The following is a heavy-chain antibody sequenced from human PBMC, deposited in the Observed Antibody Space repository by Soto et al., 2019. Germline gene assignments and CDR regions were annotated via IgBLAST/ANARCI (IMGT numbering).Heavy chain of an antibody. CDR2: ISSSSSYI. V-gene: IGHV3-21*01. J-gene: IGHJ6*02. CDR1: VFTFRTYN. D-gene: IGHD3-9*01. Sequence: GGSLRLSCAASVFTFRTYNMNWVRQAPGKGLEWVSSISSSSSYIYYADSVKGRFTISRDNAKNSLYLQMNSLRAEDTAVYYCARDQERYFDWLPRVYGMDVWGQGTTVTVSS. CDR3: ARDQERYFDWLPRVYGMDV.